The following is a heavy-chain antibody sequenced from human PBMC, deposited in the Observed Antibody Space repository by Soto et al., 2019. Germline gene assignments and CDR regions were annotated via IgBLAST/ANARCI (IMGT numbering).Heavy chain of an antibody. CDR3: AREHSGVGATSLDY. CDR1: GYTFTGYY. J-gene: IGHJ4*02. V-gene: IGHV1-2*02. CDR2: INPNSGGT. Sequence: ASVKVSCKASGYTFTGYYMHWVRQAPGQGLEWMGWINPNSGGTNYAQKFQGRVTMTRDTSISTAYVELSRLRSDDTAVYYCAREHSGVGATSLDYWGQGTLVTVST. D-gene: IGHD1-26*01.